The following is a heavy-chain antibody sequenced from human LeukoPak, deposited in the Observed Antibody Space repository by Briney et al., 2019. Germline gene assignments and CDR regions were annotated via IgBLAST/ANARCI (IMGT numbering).Heavy chain of an antibody. CDR3: ARGYCSSTSCPTHYYYYYMDV. Sequence: EASVKVSRKASGYTFTSYGISWVRQAPGQGLEWMGWISAYNGNTNYAQKLQGRVTMTTDTSTSTAYMELRSLRSDDTAVYYCARGYCSSTSCPTHYYYYYMDVWGKGTTVTVSS. V-gene: IGHV1-18*01. CDR2: ISAYNGNT. J-gene: IGHJ6*03. D-gene: IGHD2-2*01. CDR1: GYTFTSYG.